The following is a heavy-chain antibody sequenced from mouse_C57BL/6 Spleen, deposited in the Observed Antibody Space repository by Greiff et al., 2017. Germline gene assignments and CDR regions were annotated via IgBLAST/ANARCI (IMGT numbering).Heavy chain of an antibody. D-gene: IGHD1-1*01. CDR3: ARDPLIYGEIYYAMDY. J-gene: IGHJ4*01. Sequence: QVHVKQSGTELVKPGASVKLSCKASGYTFTSYWMHWVKQRPGQGLEWIGNINPSNGGTNYNEKFKSKATLTVDKSSSTAYMQLSSLTSEDSAVYDCARDPLIYGEIYYAMDYWGQGTSVTVSS. CDR1: GYTFTSYW. V-gene: IGHV1-53*01. CDR2: INPSNGGT.